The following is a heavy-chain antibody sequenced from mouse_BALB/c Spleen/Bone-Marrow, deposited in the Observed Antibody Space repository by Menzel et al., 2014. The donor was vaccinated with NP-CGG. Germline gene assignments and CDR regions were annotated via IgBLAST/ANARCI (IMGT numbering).Heavy chain of an antibody. CDR1: GFNIKDTY. Sequence: EVKLVESGAELVKPGASAKLSCTASGFNIKDTYMHWVKQRPEQGLEWIGRIDPANGNTKYDPKFQGKATITADTSSNTAYLQLSSLTSEDTAVYYCARFAYWGQGTLVTVSA. J-gene: IGHJ3*01. V-gene: IGHV14-3*02. CDR2: IDPANGNT. CDR3: ARFAY.